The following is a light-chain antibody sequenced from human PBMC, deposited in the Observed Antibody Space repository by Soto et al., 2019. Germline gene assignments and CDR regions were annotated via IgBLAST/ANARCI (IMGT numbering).Light chain of an antibody. Sequence: DIQMTQSPSSLSASVGDRVTLTFRASQDIISYLNWYQHKPGRAPKVLVYGATNLPSGVPSRFSASGSGTEFTLTISSLQPEDFATYYCQQSHNAPLTFGGGTKVDI. J-gene: IGKJ4*01. V-gene: IGKV1-39*01. CDR3: QQSHNAPLT. CDR1: QDIISY. CDR2: GAT.